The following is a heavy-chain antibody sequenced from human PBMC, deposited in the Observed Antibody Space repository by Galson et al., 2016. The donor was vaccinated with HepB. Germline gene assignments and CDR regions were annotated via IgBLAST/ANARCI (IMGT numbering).Heavy chain of an antibody. CDR1: GFTFTKAW. Sequence: SLRLSCAGSGFTFTKAWLHWVRQAPGKGLEWVGRIKSKDDAETIDYAAPVTGRFTISRDDSKSMLYLQMNSLKTDDTAVYYCSTFPDYYDGTGYWVNSDVFDSWGPGTLVTVAS. CDR3: STFPDYYDGTGYWVNSDVFDS. D-gene: IGHD3-22*01. J-gene: IGHJ3*02. V-gene: IGHV3-15*01. CDR2: IKSKDDAETI.